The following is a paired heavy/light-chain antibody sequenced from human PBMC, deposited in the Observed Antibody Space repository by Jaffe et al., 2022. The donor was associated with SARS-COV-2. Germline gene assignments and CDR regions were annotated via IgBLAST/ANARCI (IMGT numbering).Light chain of an antibody. CDR1: QTVGLY. V-gene: IGKV1-39*01. Sequence: IQMTQSPSSLSASVGDRVTIACRASQTVGLYLNWYQQKPGKTPKLLIHAASSLKSGVPSRFSGSGSGTDFSLTISSLQPEDFATYYCQQSYSTPYTFGQGTKLEIK. CDR2: AAS. CDR3: QQSYSTPYT. J-gene: IGKJ2*01.
Heavy chain of an antibody. D-gene: IGHD4-17*01. V-gene: IGHV3-20*01. CDR1: GFTFGDYG. Sequence: EVQLVESGGGVVRPGGSLRLSCAASGFTFGDYGLSWVRQVPGKGLEWVSGISSSGGATGYGDSVRGRFTISRDNAKNSLFLQMNSLRAEDTAFYHCAREYGANSDYWGQGTLVTVSS. J-gene: IGHJ4*02. CDR3: AREYGANSDY. CDR2: ISSSGGAT.